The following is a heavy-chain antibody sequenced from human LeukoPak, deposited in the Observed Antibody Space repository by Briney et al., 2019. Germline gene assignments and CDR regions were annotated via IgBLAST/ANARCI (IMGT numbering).Heavy chain of an antibody. CDR2: IYYSGST. CDR1: GGSIGSGGYY. V-gene: IGHV4-31*03. J-gene: IGHJ4*02. D-gene: IGHD3-9*01. CDR3: ARDSFLTGYYIDY. Sequence: TSETLSLTCTVSGGSIGSGGYYWSWIRQHPGKGLEWIGYIYYSGSTYYNPSLKSRVTISVDTSKNQFSLKLSSVTAADTAVYYCARDSFLTGYYIDYWGQGTLVTVSS.